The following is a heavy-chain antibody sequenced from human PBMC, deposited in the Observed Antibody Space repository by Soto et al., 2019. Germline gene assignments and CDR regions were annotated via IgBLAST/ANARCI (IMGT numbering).Heavy chain of an antibody. Sequence: SETLSLTCAVSGGSISSGGYSWSWIRQPPGKGLEWIGYIYHSGSTYYNPSLKSRVTISVDRPKNQFSLKLSSVTAADTAVYYCARRRGYRLDYWGQGTLVTVSS. CDR1: GGSISSGGYS. CDR3: ARRRGYRLDY. J-gene: IGHJ4*02. CDR2: IYHSGST. V-gene: IGHV4-30-2*01. D-gene: IGHD5-18*01.